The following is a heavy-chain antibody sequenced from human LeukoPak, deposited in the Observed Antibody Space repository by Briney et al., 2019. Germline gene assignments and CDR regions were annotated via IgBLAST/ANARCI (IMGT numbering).Heavy chain of an antibody. CDR2: LSSSGGST. CDR1: GFTFGSYD. D-gene: IGHD6-19*01. Sequence: GGSLRPSCAASGFTFGSYDMNWVRQAPGKGLEWVSGLSSSGGSTYYADSVKGRFTISRDNPKNTLYLQMNSLRADDTAVYYCVKAEFAEQWLDPFDNWGHGDLGTVSS. CDR3: VKAEFAEQWLDPFDN. J-gene: IGHJ4*01. V-gene: IGHV3-23*01.